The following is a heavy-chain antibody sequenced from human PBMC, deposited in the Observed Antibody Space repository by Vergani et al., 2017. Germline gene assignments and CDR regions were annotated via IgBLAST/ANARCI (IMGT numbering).Heavy chain of an antibody. D-gene: IGHD5-24*01. CDR2: INSDVSST. J-gene: IGHJ2*01. Sequence: EVQLVESGGGLVQPGGSLRLSCAASGFTFSSYWMHWVRQAPGKGLVWVSRINSDVSSTSYADSVKGRFTISRDNARNTLYLQMNSLRAEDTAVYYCARGRRDGYNGSYWYFDLWGRGTLVTVSS. CDR3: ARGRRDGYNGSYWYFDL. CDR1: GFTFSSYW. V-gene: IGHV3-74*02.